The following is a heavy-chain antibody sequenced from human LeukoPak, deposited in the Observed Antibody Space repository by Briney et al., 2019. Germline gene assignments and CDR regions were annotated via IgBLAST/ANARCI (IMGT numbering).Heavy chain of an antibody. Sequence: PGGSLRLSCAASGFTFDDYAMHWVRQAPGKGLEWVSGISWNSGSIGYADSVKGRFTISRDNAKNSLYLQMNSLRAEDTALYYCAKDGVVAALGDNWFDPWGQGTLVTVSS. CDR3: AKDGVVAALGDNWFDP. CDR1: GFTFDDYA. D-gene: IGHD2-15*01. CDR2: ISWNSGSI. J-gene: IGHJ5*02. V-gene: IGHV3-9*01.